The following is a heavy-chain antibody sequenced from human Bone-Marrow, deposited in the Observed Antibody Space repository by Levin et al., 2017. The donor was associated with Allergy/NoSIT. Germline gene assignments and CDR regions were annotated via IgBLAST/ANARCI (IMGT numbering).Heavy chain of an antibody. D-gene: IGHD3-10*01. V-gene: IGHV4-34*01. Sequence: SETLSLTCAVSGGSFNDYFWSWIRQSPGKGLEWIGEINHSGETNFNPSLNSRLSMSVDTSKNQFSLRLTSLTPADTAIYYGARRVRGVIYFDPWGQGTLVSVSS. CDR1: GGSFNDYF. CDR2: INHSGET. CDR3: ARRVRGVIYFDP. J-gene: IGHJ5*02.